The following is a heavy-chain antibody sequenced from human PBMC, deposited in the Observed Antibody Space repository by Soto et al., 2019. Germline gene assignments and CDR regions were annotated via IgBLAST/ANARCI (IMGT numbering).Heavy chain of an antibody. CDR3: ARDDSSGYYHKNYGMDV. Sequence: PSETLSLTCTVSGGSISSYYWSWIRQPAGKGLEWIGRIYTSGSTNYNPSLKSRVTMSVDTSKNQFSLKLSSVTAADTAVYYCARDDSSGYYHKNYGMDVWGQGTTVTVSS. CDR1: GGSISSYY. V-gene: IGHV4-4*07. CDR2: IYTSGST. J-gene: IGHJ6*02. D-gene: IGHD3-22*01.